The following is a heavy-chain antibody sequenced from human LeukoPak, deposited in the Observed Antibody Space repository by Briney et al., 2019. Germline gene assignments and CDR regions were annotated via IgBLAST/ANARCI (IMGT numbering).Heavy chain of an antibody. Sequence: SETLSLTCTVSGGSISSYYWSWIRQPPGKGLEWIGYIYYSGSTNYNPSLKSRVTISVDTSKNQFSLKLSSVTAADTAVYYCARPRGYSSGCAPHFDYWGQGTLVTVSS. D-gene: IGHD6-19*01. J-gene: IGHJ4*02. CDR2: IYYSGST. CDR1: GGSISSYY. V-gene: IGHV4-59*12. CDR3: ARPRGYSSGCAPHFDY.